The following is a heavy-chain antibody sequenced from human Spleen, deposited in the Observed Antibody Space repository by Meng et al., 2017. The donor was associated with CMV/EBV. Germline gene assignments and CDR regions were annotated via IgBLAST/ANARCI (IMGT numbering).Heavy chain of an antibody. Sequence: GGSLRLSCAASGFTFSSYEMNWVRQAPGKGLEWVSYISSSGSTIYYADSVKGRFTISRDNAKNSLYLQMNSLRAEDTAVYYCAKTYGVGEDRLRNDYWGQGTLVTVSS. CDR2: ISSSGSTI. CDR3: AKTYGVGEDRLRNDY. V-gene: IGHV3-48*03. D-gene: IGHD1-26*01. CDR1: GFTFSSYE. J-gene: IGHJ4*02.